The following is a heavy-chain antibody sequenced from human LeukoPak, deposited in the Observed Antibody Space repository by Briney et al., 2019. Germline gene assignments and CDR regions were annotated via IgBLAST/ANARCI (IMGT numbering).Heavy chain of an antibody. CDR2: INSDGSST. Sequence: PGGSLRLSCAASGFTFSSYWMHWVRQAPGKGLVWVSRINSDGSSTSYADSVKGRFTISRDNAKNTLYRQMNSLRAEDTAVYYCARGPPDFWSGYSLDYWGQGTLVTVSS. D-gene: IGHD3-3*01. V-gene: IGHV3-74*01. CDR3: ARGPPDFWSGYSLDY. CDR1: GFTFSSYW. J-gene: IGHJ4*02.